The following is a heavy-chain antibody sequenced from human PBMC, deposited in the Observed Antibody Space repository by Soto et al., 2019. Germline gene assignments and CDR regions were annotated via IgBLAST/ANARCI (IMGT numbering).Heavy chain of an antibody. CDR3: ARAHDGDYGYGMDV. D-gene: IGHD4-17*01. V-gene: IGHV4-30-2*01. CDR1: GGSISSGGYS. J-gene: IGHJ6*02. Sequence: QLQLQESGSGLVKPSQTLSLTCAVSGGSISSGGYSWSWIRQPPGKGLEWIGYIYHSGSTYYNPSLTSRVTISVDRSKNQFSLKLSSVTAADTAVYYCARAHDGDYGYGMDVWGQGTTVTVSS. CDR2: IYHSGST.